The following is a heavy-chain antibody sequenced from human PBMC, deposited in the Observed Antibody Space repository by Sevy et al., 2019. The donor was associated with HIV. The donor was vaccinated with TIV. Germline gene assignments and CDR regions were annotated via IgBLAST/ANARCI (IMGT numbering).Heavy chain of an antibody. Sequence: GSLRLSCAVSGFSFDSYGMTWVRQAPGKGLEWVSGISGSGSRTYYADSVKGRFIISRDNSKNTLDLQMNSLRSEDKGIYYCAKGGGGHYDPDEIGYYFYYYNMDVWGKGTTVTVSS. CDR3: AKGGGGHYDPDEIGYYFYYYNMDV. V-gene: IGHV3-23*01. D-gene: IGHD3-22*01. CDR1: GFSFDSYG. CDR2: ISGSGSRT. J-gene: IGHJ6*03.